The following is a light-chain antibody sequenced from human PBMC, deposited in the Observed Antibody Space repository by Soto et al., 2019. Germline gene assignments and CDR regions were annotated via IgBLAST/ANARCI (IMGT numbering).Light chain of an antibody. CDR1: QSVTSSY. CDR3: QQYGSLPWT. V-gene: IGKV3-20*01. J-gene: IGKJ1*01. Sequence: EIVLTQSPGTLSLSPGERATLSCRASQSVTSSYLVWYQQKPGQAPRLLIYGASSRATGIPDRFSGSGSGTDFTLTISRLETEDSAVYYCQQYGSLPWTFGQGTKVEIK. CDR2: GAS.